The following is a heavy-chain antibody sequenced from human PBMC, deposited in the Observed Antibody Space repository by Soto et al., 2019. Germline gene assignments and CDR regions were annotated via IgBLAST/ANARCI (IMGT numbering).Heavy chain of an antibody. CDR1: GGAFNGYY. CDR2: INHSGTV. CDR3: ARAGAALVRGSSGCFDY. J-gene: IGHJ4*02. D-gene: IGHD3-10*01. Sequence: QVHLQQWGAGLLKPSETLSLTCAVNGGAFNGYYWTWIRQSLGKGLQWIGEINHSGTVDYNPSLKSRVTFSIDTSKKQSSLTLTSVTAADPAVYYCARAGAALVRGSSGCFDYWGQGTLVSVSS. V-gene: IGHV4-34*01.